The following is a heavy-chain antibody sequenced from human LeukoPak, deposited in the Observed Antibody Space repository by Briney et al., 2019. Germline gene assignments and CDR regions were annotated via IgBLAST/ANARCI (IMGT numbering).Heavy chain of an antibody. Sequence: GASVKVSCKASGYTFPLYYIHWLRQAPGEGLEWVGWILPNSGDTFYAQRFRGRVTMTSDTSTNTAYMDLYKLTSDDTAVYFFARPPHELVSAAPFDYWGQGTLVTVSS. CDR3: ARPPHELVSAAPFDY. J-gene: IGHJ4*02. CDR1: GYTFPLYY. CDR2: ILPNSGDT. D-gene: IGHD2-2*01. V-gene: IGHV1-2*02.